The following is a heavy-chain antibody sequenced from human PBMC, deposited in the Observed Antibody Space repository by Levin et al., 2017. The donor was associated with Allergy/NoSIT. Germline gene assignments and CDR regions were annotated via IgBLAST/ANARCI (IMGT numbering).Heavy chain of an antibody. Sequence: ASVKVSCKASGYTFTSYDINWVRQATGQGLEWMGWMNPNSGNTGYAQKFQGRVTMTRNTSISTAYMELSSLRSEDTAVYYCARSIGLAYYDILTGAPPSGPRDNWFDPWGQGTLVTVSS. CDR2: MNPNSGNT. V-gene: IGHV1-8*01. CDR1: GYTFTSYD. J-gene: IGHJ5*02. D-gene: IGHD3-9*01. CDR3: ARSIGLAYYDILTGAPPSGPRDNWFDP.